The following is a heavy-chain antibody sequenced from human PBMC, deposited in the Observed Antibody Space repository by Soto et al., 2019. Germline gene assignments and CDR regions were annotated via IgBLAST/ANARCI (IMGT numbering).Heavy chain of an antibody. CDR1: GGSISSGGYS. J-gene: IGHJ4*02. D-gene: IGHD5-12*01. Sequence: QLQLQESGSGLVKPSQTLSLTCAVSGGSISSGGYSWSWIRQPPGKGLEWIGYIYHSGSTYYNPSXXXXXXXXXXXXXXXXXXXXXXXXXXXXXVYXXAXXXYSGYATPFDYWGQGTLVTVSS. CDR2: IYHSGST. CDR3: AXXXYSGYATPFDY. V-gene: IGHV4-30-2*01.